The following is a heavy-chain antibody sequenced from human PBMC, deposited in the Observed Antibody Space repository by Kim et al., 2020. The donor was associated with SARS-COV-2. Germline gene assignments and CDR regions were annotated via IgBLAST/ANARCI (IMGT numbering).Heavy chain of an antibody. Sequence: KGRFSVSRDNSKNIVYLQMNSLRVEDTAVYYCAKARGYCCGGVCPPPGMDVWGQGTTVTVS. D-gene: IGHD2-15*01. V-gene: IGHV3-33*06. J-gene: IGHJ6*02. CDR3: AKARGYCCGGVCPPPGMDV.